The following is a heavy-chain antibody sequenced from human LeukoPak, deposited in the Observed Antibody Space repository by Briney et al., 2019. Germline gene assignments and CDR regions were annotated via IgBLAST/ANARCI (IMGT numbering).Heavy chain of an antibody. Sequence: PGGSLRLSCAASGFTFSSYAMHGVRRAPGKGLEWVAVISYDGSIEYYADSVKGRFTISRDNSKSTLYLQMNSLRAEDTAVYYCAPDARPWGQGTLVTVSS. CDR2: ISYDGSIE. D-gene: IGHD2-8*01. CDR1: GFTFSSYA. V-gene: IGHV3-30*04. CDR3: APDARP. J-gene: IGHJ4*02.